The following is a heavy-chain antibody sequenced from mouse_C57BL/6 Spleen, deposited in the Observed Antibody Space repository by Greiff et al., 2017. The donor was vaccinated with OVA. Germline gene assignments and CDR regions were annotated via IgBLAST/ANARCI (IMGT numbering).Heavy chain of an antibody. CDR3: ARASYYFDY. CDR2: INPGSGGT. V-gene: IGHV1-54*01. Sequence: QVQLQQSGAELVRPGTSVKVSCKASGYAFTNYLIEWVKQRPGQGLEWIGVINPGSGGTNYNEKFKGKATLTADKSSSTAYMQLSRLTSEDSAVYFCARASYYFDYWGQGTTLTVSS. D-gene: IGHD6-1*01. J-gene: IGHJ2*01. CDR1: GYAFTNYL.